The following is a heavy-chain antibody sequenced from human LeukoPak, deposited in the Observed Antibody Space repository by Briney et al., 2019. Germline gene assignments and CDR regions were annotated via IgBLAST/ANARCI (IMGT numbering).Heavy chain of an antibody. D-gene: IGHD3-22*01. CDR3: ARHSLYDSSGRVAGYFDY. CDR1: GFTFSSYS. J-gene: IGHJ4*02. Sequence: PGGSLRLSCAASGFTFSSYSMNWVRQAPGKGLEWVSYISSSSSTIYYADSVKGRFTISRDNAKNSLYLQMNSLRAADTAVYYCARHSLYDSSGRVAGYFDYWGQGTLVTVSS. V-gene: IGHV3-48*01. CDR2: ISSSSSTI.